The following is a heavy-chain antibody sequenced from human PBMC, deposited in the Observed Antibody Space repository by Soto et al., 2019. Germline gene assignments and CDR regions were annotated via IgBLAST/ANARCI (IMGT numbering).Heavy chain of an antibody. Sequence: SETLSLTCTVSGASITSNTYFWAWLRQSPGKGLTWIGSVSSSGGTFYNPSLKSGITISEDTAKNQVSLKMASVTAADTAIYYCARQGRPTAGMGWFDPSGPGTLVT. V-gene: IGHV4-39*01. CDR1: GASITSNTYF. J-gene: IGHJ5*02. CDR3: ARQGRPTAGMGWFDP. D-gene: IGHD1-1*01. CDR2: VSSSGGT.